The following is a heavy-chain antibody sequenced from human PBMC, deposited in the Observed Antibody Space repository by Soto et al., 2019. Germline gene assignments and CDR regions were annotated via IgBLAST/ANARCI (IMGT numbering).Heavy chain of an antibody. V-gene: IGHV3-73*02. CDR2: IRTDANTYAT. J-gene: IGHJ6*02. Sequence: QLVESGGALVQPGESLKLSCAASGFSFSGSAIQWVRQAPGKGLEWVGRIRTDANTYATAYAASVTGRFTISRDDSRHTAYLQMNSLKPEDTAVYFCTRRQFYYFGLDVWGQGTTVIVSS. D-gene: IGHD6-19*01. CDR3: TRRQFYYFGLDV. CDR1: GFSFSGSA.